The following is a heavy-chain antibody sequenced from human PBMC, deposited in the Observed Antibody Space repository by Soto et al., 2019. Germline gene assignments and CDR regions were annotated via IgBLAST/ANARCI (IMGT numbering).Heavy chain of an antibody. V-gene: IGHV1-2*07. Sequence: QVLLVQSGAEVTEPGASVRVSCRASGYTFVASYVHWLRQTPVRGFEWMGWINPINGDTNYAHRFQGRVTRTRDTSINTVYMDLSRLKSDATATYYCPRGSGIWQQLPPGTWYEPWCQGTLVTVSS. CDR3: PRGSGIWQQLPPGTWYEP. CDR1: GYTFVASY. J-gene: IGHJ5*02. D-gene: IGHD3-10*01. CDR2: INPINGDT.